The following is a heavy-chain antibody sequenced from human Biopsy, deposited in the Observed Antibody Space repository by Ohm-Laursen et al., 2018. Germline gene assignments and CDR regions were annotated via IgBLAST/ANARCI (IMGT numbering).Heavy chain of an antibody. CDR3: VRGVDYYDPYYYYGLDV. CDR1: GRSISGSS. D-gene: IGHD3-16*01. Sequence: PGTLSLTCAVSGRSISGSSWSWIRQAPGKGLEWIGEIHHSGRTNYNPSLKSRVTISVDTSKSQFSLKVRSVTAADTAVYYCVRGVDYYDPYYYYGLDVWGQGTTVTVSS. CDR2: IHHSGRT. V-gene: IGHV4-34*01. J-gene: IGHJ6*02.